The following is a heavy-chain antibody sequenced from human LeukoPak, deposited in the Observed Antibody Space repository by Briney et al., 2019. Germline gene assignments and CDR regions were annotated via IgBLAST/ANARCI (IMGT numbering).Heavy chain of an antibody. CDR2: INWNGGST. Sequence: GGSLRLSCAASGFTFDDYGMSWVRQAPGKGLEWVSGINWNGGSTGYADSVKGRFTISRDNAKNSLYLQMNSLRAEDTALYYCARGGYCSSTSCYTWFDPWGQGTLVTVSS. V-gene: IGHV3-20*04. CDR3: ARGGYCSSTSCYTWFDP. D-gene: IGHD2-2*02. CDR1: GFTFDDYG. J-gene: IGHJ5*02.